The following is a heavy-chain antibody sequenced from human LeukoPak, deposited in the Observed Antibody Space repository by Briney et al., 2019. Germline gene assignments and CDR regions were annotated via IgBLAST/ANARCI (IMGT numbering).Heavy chain of an antibody. V-gene: IGHV4-61*02. Sequence: SETLSLTCTVSGGSISSSSYYWSWIRQPAGKGLEWIGRIYTSGSTNYNPSLKSRVTISVDTSKNQFSLKLSSVTAADTAVYYCARDRGYSYGDDFDYWGQGTLVTVSS. CDR1: GGSISSSSYY. J-gene: IGHJ4*02. D-gene: IGHD5-18*01. CDR3: ARDRGYSYGDDFDY. CDR2: IYTSGST.